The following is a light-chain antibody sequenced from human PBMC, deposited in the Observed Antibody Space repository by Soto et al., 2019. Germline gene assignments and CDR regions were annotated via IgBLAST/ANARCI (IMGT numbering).Light chain of an antibody. CDR3: CSYAGRSTPYV. CDR1: SSDVGSYKF. V-gene: IGLV2-23*01. CDR2: EGS. J-gene: IGLJ1*01. Sequence: QSVLTQPASVSGSPGQSITISCTGTSSDVGSYKFVSWYQHHPGKAPKLMIYEGSKRPSGVSNRFSGSKSGNTASLTISGLQAEDEADYYGCSYAGRSTPYVFGTETKVTVL.